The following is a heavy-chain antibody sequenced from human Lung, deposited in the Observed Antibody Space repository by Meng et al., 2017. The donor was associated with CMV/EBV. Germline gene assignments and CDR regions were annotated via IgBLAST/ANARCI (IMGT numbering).Heavy chain of an antibody. CDR1: GGSISSSSSY. J-gene: IGHJ4*02. CDR3: ARHHHSPTFDY. D-gene: IGHD1-14*01. Sequence: QLQLQVSGPGLVKPSDTLSLTCTFSGGSISSSSSYWAWIRQPPGEGLEWIGSVVYSGTTYYTSSLKSRVSISVDTSKNQFSLKLSSVTAADTAVYYCARHHHSPTFDYWGQGTLVTRLL. V-gene: IGHV4-39*01. CDR2: VVYSGTT.